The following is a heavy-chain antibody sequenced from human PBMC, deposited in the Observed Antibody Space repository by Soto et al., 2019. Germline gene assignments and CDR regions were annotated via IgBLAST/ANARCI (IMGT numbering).Heavy chain of an antibody. D-gene: IGHD6-13*01. CDR1: GFTFSSYW. CDR2: IKQHGSEK. J-gene: IGHJ6*02. V-gene: IGHV3-7*01. Sequence: EVQLVESGGGLVQPGGSLRLSCAASGFTFSSYWMSWVRQAPVKGLEWVGNIKQHGSEKNYVDFVEGRFTISRDNAENSLYLQMNSLRAEDTAVYYCARIASAGRGWDVWGQGTTVVVSS. CDR3: ARIASAGRGWDV.